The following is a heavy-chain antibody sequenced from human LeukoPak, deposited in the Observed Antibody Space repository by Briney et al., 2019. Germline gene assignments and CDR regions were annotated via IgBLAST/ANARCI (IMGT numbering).Heavy chain of an antibody. CDR3: ARGGDLTGYYSTVDGFDI. Sequence: PGGSLRLSCAASGFTVSRKYMSWVRQAPGKGLEWVSVMYSGGSEYYSDSVRGRFTISRDSSKNKLYVQTNCLRAEDTAVYYCARGGDLTGYYSTVDGFDIWGQGTMVTVSP. D-gene: IGHD3-9*01. J-gene: IGHJ3*02. CDR1: GFTVSRKY. CDR2: MYSGGSE. V-gene: IGHV3-53*01.